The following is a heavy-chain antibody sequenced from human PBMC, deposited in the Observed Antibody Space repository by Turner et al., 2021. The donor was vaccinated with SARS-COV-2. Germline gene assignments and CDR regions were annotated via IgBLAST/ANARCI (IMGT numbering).Heavy chain of an antibody. D-gene: IGHD3-22*01. J-gene: IGHJ4*02. CDR3: ARDMKDRSGYYLTSDY. Sequence: EVGLLESGGALAQTGGSMRLSCAATGFNFGSYVMSWVRQAPGKGLEWVSAIAGSGKTYYADSVKGLFTISSNNSKSMVNLQMNSLRSEDTAIFYCARDMKDRSGYYLTSDYWGQGTLVTVSS. CDR1: GFNFGSYV. V-gene: IGHV3-23*01. CDR2: IAGSGKT.